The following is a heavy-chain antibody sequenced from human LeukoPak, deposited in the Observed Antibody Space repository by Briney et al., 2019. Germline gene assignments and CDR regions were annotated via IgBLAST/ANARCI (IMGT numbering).Heavy chain of an antibody. CDR1: GFTFSDYY. CDR3: ARDLGDYYDSSGYSLPFAY. V-gene: IGHV3-11*05. CDR2: ISSSTGYT. J-gene: IGHJ4*02. Sequence: GGSLRLSCSASGFTFSDYYMSWIRQAPGKGLEWLSYISSSTGYTNYADSVRGRFTISRDNAKNSLYLQMNSLRAEDTAVYYCARDLGDYYDSSGYSLPFAYWGQGTLVTVSS. D-gene: IGHD3-22*01.